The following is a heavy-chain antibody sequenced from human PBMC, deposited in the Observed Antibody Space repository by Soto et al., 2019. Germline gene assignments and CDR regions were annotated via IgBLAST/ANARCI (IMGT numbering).Heavy chain of an antibody. CDR3: ARDRVYCSSTTCSLDY. J-gene: IGHJ4*02. Sequence: EVQLVESGGSLVKPGGSLRLSCAASGFPFSRYYMNWVRQAPGKGLEWVSSIGRNSDYIYYADSVKGRFTISRDNAKNSLYLQMNSLRAEDTAVYYCARDRVYCSSTTCSLDYWGQGTLVTVSS. D-gene: IGHD2-2*01. CDR1: GFPFSRYY. V-gene: IGHV3-21*01. CDR2: IGRNSDYI.